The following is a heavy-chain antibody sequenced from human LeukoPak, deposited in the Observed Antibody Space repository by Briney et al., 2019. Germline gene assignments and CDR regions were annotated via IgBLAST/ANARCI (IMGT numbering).Heavy chain of an antibody. CDR2: ISSSSSYI. J-gene: IGHJ5*02. CDR1: GFTFSSYS. V-gene: IGHV3-21*01. Sequence: GGSLRLSCAASGFTFSSYSMNWVRQAPGKGLEWVSSISSSSSYIYYADSVKGRFTLSRDNAKNSLYLQMNSLRAEDTAVYYCARDNCSSTSCYGGNWFDHWGQGTLVTVSS. CDR3: ARDNCSSTSCYGGNWFDH. D-gene: IGHD2-2*01.